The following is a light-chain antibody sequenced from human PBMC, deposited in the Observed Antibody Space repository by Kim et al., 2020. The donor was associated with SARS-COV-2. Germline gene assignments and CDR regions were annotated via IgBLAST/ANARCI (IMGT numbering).Light chain of an antibody. CDR1: SLRSYY. Sequence: ALGQTVRITCQGDSLRSYYARWYQQKPGQAPVLVIYGKDNRPSGIPDRFSGSSSGNTASLTITGAQAEDEADYYCNSRDRSGNSVVFGGGTQLTVL. CDR3: NSRDRSGNSVV. J-gene: IGLJ2*01. CDR2: GKD. V-gene: IGLV3-19*01.